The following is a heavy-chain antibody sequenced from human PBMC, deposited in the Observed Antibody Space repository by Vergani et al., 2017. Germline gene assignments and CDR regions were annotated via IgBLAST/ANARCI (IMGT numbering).Heavy chain of an antibody. CDR1: GYTLTELS. D-gene: IGHD2-2*01. Sequence: QVQLVQSGAEVKKPGASVKVSCKVSGYTLTELSMHWVRQAPGKGLEWMGGFDPEDGETIYAQKFQGRVTMTEDTSTDTAYMELGSLRSEDTAVYYCATVGYCSSTSCYVRYSSSWYGNWFDPWGQGTLVTVSS. CDR2: FDPEDGET. J-gene: IGHJ5*02. V-gene: IGHV1-24*01. CDR3: ATVGYCSSTSCYVRYSSSWYGNWFDP.